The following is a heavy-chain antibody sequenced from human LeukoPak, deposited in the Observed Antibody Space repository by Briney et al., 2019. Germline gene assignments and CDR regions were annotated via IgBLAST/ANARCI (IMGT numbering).Heavy chain of an antibody. D-gene: IGHD2-2*01. Sequence: PSETLSLTCTVSGGSISSYYWSWIRQPPGKGLEWIGYIYYSGSTNYNPSLKSRVTISVGTSKNQFSLKLSSVTAADTAVYYCARGYCSSTSCQGIHFQHWGQGTLVTVSS. CDR3: ARGYCSSTSCQGIHFQH. CDR1: GGSISSYY. J-gene: IGHJ1*01. V-gene: IGHV4-59*01. CDR2: IYYSGST.